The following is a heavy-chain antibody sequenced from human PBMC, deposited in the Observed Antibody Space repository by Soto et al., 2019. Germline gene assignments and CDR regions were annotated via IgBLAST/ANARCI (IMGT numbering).Heavy chain of an antibody. D-gene: IGHD2-21*02. V-gene: IGHV4-30-4*08. Sequence: QVQLQQSGPGLVKPSQTLSLTCTVSGDSISSDDYHWTWIRQSPGKGLEWIGYIHHSGSILYNPSVKSRVTISVDTSKNQFCLHLTSVTAADTAVYFCAREDDGGDSLDVWGQGTTVTVSS. CDR3: AREDDGGDSLDV. CDR1: GDSISSDDYH. J-gene: IGHJ6*02. CDR2: IHHSGSI.